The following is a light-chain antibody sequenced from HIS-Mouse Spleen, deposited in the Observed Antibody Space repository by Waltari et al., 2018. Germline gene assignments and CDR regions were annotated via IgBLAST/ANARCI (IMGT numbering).Light chain of an antibody. V-gene: IGLV3-1*01. Sequence: SYELTQPPSVSVSPGQTASITCSGDKLGDKYACWYQQKPGQSPVLVIYQDSKGPSGIPGRFSGVNAGNTATLTISGTQAMDEADYYCQAWDSSTAVVFGGGTKLTVL. J-gene: IGLJ2*01. CDR2: QDS. CDR1: KLGDKY. CDR3: QAWDSSTAVV.